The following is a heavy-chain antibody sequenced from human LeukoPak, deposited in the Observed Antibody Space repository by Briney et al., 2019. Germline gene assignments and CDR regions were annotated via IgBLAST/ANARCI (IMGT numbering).Heavy chain of an antibody. V-gene: IGHV3-21*01. D-gene: IGHD3-10*01. CDR3: ARGDTYGSGSYWY. CDR1: GCTFSSYS. Sequence: GGSLRLSCAASGCTFSSYSMNWVRQAPGKGLEWVSSISSSSSYIYYADSVKGRFTISRDNAKNSLYLQMNSLRAEDTAVYYCARGDTYGSGSYWYWGQGTLVTVSS. CDR2: ISSSSSYI. J-gene: IGHJ4*02.